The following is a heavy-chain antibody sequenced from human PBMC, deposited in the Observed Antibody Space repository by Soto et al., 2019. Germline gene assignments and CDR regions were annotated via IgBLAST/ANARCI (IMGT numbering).Heavy chain of an antibody. CDR2: IWYDGSNK. Sequence: GGSLRLSCAASGFTFSSYGMHWVRQAPGKGLEWVAVIWYDGSNKYYADSVKGRFTISRDNSKNTLYLQMNSLRAEDTAVYYCARVYSSSWYYYYGMDVWGQGTTVTVSS. CDR3: ARVYSSSWYYYYGMDV. J-gene: IGHJ6*02. V-gene: IGHV3-33*01. D-gene: IGHD6-13*01. CDR1: GFTFSSYG.